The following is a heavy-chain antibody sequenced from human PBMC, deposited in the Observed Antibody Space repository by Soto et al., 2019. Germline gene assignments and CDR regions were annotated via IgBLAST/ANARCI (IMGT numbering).Heavy chain of an antibody. CDR3: ARGRGYFDY. CDR1: GYTFTSYH. CDR2: INPSDGTT. Sequence: QVQLVQSGAEVKNPGASVKVSCKASGYTFTSYHVPWLRQAPGQGLEWMGVINPSDGTTSYSQKFQGRVTMTRDTSTSIVYMELSSLTSEDTAVYYCARGRGYFDYWGQGTLVTVSS. V-gene: IGHV1-46*01. J-gene: IGHJ4*02.